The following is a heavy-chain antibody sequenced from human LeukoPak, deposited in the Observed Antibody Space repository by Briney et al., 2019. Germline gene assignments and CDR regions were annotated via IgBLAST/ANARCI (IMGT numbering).Heavy chain of an antibody. J-gene: IGHJ3*02. Sequence: GESLRLSCAASGFTFDDYATHWVRQAPGKGLEWVSGISWNSGSIGYADSVKGRFTISRDNAKNSLYLQMNSLRAEDTALYYCAKGSSWYSHVRDAFDIWGQGTMVTVSS. CDR3: AKGSSWYSHVRDAFDI. CDR2: ISWNSGSI. V-gene: IGHV3-9*01. D-gene: IGHD6-13*01. CDR1: GFTFDDYA.